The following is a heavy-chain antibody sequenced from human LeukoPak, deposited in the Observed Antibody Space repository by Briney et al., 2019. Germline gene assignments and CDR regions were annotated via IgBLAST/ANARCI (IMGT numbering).Heavy chain of an antibody. CDR2: IYYSGST. V-gene: IGHV4-39*01. D-gene: IGHD3-22*01. CDR1: GGSISSSSYY. Sequence: SETLSLTCTVSGGSISSSSYYWGWIRQPPGKGLEWIGSIYYSGSTYYNPSLKSRVTISVDTSKNQFSLKLSSVTAADTAVYYCARHPAIYYYDSSGYYRGRSWFDPWGQGTLVTVSS. J-gene: IGHJ5*02. CDR3: ARHPAIYYYDSSGYYRGRSWFDP.